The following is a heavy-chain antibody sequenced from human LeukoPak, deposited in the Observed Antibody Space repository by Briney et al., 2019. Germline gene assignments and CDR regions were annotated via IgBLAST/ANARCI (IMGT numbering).Heavy chain of an antibody. V-gene: IGHV1-69*04. CDR3: ARAPGDGDFALDY. CDR1: GGTFSSYA. CDR2: IIPILGIA. D-gene: IGHD4-17*01. Sequence: ASVMVSCKASGGTFSSYAISWVRQDPGQGLEWMGRIIPILGIANYAQKFQGRVTITADKSTSTAYMELSSLRSEDTAVYYCARAPGDGDFALDYWGQGTLVTVSS. J-gene: IGHJ4*02.